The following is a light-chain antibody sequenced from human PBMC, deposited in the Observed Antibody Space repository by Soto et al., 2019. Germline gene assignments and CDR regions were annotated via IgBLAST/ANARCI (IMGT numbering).Light chain of an antibody. V-gene: IGLV4-69*01. J-gene: IGLJ7*01. CDR2: LNSDGSH. Sequence: QPVLTQSPSASASLGASVKLTCTLSSGHSSYGIAWHQQQPEKGPRYLMKLNSDGSHSKGDGIPDRFSGSSSGAERYLTISSRQSEDEADYYRQTWGTGIPVFGGGTQLTVL. CDR1: SGHSSYG. CDR3: QTWGTGIPV.